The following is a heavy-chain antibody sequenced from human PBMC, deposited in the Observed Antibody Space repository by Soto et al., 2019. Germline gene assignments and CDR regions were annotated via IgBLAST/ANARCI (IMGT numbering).Heavy chain of an antibody. V-gene: IGHV2-5*02. J-gene: IGHJ5*02. Sequence: QITLKESGPTLVKPTQTLTLTCTFSGFSLSTSGVGVGWIRQPQGKALEWLALIYWDDDKRYSPSLKSRLTITKDTSKNQMVLTMTNMDPVDTATYYCAHRRGYYDSSGHWFDPWGQGTLVTVSS. CDR3: AHRRGYYDSSGHWFDP. D-gene: IGHD3-22*01. CDR2: IYWDDDK. CDR1: GFSLSTSGVG.